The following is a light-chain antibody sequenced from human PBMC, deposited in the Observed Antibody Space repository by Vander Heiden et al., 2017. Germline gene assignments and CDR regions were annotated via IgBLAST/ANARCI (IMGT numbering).Light chain of an antibody. Sequence: QSVLTQPPSASGTPGQRVTISCSGSSSNIGSNTVNWYQQRPGTAPKLLIYSNNQRPSGVPDRFSGSKSGTSASLAISGLQSEDEADYYCAAWDDSLNGLWVFGGGTKLTVL. CDR1: SSNIGSNT. J-gene: IGLJ3*02. V-gene: IGLV1-44*01. CDR2: SNN. CDR3: AAWDDSLNGLWV.